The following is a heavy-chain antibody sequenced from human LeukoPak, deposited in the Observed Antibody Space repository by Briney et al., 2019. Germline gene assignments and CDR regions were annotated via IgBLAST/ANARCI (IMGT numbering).Heavy chain of an antibody. CDR1: GFTFSDYY. Sequence: GGSLRLSCAASGFTFSDYYMSWIRQAPGKGLEWVSAISGSGGSTYYADSVKGRFTISRDNSKNTLYLQMNSLRAEDTAVYYCAKDPTYYYDSSGYRYFDYWGQGTLVTVSS. CDR3: AKDPTYYYDSSGYRYFDY. V-gene: IGHV3-23*01. CDR2: ISGSGGST. D-gene: IGHD3-22*01. J-gene: IGHJ4*02.